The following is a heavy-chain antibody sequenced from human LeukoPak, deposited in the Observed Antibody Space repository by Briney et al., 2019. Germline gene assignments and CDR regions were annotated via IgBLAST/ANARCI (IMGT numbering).Heavy chain of an antibody. J-gene: IGHJ4*02. Sequence: GRSLRLSCAASGFTFSSYAMHWVRQAPGKGLEWVAVISYDGSNKYYADSVKGRFTISRDNAKNSLYLQMNSLRAEDTAVYYCASPLNLPSAYWGQGTLVTVSS. V-gene: IGHV3-30-3*01. CDR3: ASPLNLPSAY. CDR2: ISYDGSNK. CDR1: GFTFSSYA.